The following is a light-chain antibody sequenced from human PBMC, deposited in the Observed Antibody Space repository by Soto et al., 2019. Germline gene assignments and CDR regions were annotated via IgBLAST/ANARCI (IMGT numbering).Light chain of an antibody. CDR3: QQYGSSPWT. CDR2: GAS. V-gene: IGKV3-20*01. J-gene: IGKJ1*01. CDR1: QSVSSNY. Sequence: ETVLTQSPGTLSLSPGERATLSCRASQSVSSNYLAWYQQKPGQAPRPLIYGASSRATGIPDRFSGSGAGTDFTLTISRLESEDFAVYYCQQYGSSPWTFGQGTKVEIK.